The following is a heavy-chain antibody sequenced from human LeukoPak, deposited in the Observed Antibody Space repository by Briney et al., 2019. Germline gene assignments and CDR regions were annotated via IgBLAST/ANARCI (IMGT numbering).Heavy chain of an antibody. D-gene: IGHD5-18*01. CDR3: ARAGYSYGLEVDY. J-gene: IGHJ4*02. CDR2: ISYDGSNK. CDR1: GFTFSSYA. Sequence: GGSLRLSCGASGFTFSSYAMPWVRQAPGKGLEWVAVISYDGSNKYYADSVKGRFTISRDNSKNTLYLQMNSLRAEDTAVYYCARAGYSYGLEVDYWGQGTLVTVSS. V-gene: IGHV3-30-3*01.